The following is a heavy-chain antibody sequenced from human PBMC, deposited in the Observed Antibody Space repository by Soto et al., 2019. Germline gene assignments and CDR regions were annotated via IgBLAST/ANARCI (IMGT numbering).Heavy chain of an antibody. CDR1: GFRFDDFG. CDR3: ARDGGVAVAVDAFDL. V-gene: IGHV3-20*04. CDR2: ITWNSGGT. J-gene: IGHJ3*01. Sequence: EVELVESGGGVVRPGGSLRLSCAASGFRFDDFGMSWVRQAPGKGLEWVSGITWNSGGTGYADSVKGRFRISRDNAKNSLYLQMDSLRAEDTAFYYCARDGGVAVAVDAFDLWGQGTMVTVSS. D-gene: IGHD6-19*01.